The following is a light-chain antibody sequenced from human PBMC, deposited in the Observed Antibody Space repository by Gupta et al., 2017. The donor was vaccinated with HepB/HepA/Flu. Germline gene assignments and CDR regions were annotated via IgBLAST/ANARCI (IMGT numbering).Light chain of an antibody. CDR1: QSVSSY. V-gene: IGKV3-11*01. CDR2: DAS. CDR3: HRRSNWLWT. J-gene: IGKJ1*01. Sequence: EIVLTQSPATLSLSPGERATLSCRASQSVSSYLAWYQQKPGQAPRLLIYDASNRATGIPARFSGSGSGTDFTLTISSLEPEDFAVYYCHRRSNWLWTFGQGTKVEIK.